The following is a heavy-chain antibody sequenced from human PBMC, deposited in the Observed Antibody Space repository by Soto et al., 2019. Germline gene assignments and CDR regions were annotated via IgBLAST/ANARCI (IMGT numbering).Heavy chain of an antibody. J-gene: IGHJ4*02. CDR3: ARGVGWEPLDY. Sequence: ASVKVSCKASGYTFTSYAMNWVRQAPGQGLEWMGWINTYNGNTNHAQKLQGRVTMTTDTSTSTAYMELRSLRSDDTAVYYCARGVGWEPLDYWGQGTLVTVSS. CDR1: GYTFTSYA. V-gene: IGHV1-18*01. D-gene: IGHD1-26*01. CDR2: INTYNGNT.